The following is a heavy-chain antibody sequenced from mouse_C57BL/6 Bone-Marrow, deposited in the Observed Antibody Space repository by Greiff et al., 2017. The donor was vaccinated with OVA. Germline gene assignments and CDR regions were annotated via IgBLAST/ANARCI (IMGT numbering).Heavy chain of an antibody. J-gene: IGHJ2*01. CDR3: ARRYYGRLDY. Sequence: EVQLQQSGPELVKPGASVKISCKASGYTFTDYYMNWVKQSHGKSLEWIGDINPNNGGTSYNQKFKGKATLTVDKSSSTAYMELRSLTSEDSAVYYCARRYYGRLDYWGQGTTLTVSS. D-gene: IGHD1-1*01. CDR2: INPNNGGT. CDR1: GYTFTDYY. V-gene: IGHV1-26*01.